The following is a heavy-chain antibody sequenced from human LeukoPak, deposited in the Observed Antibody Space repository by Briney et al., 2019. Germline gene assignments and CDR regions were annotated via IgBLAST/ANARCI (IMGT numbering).Heavy chain of an antibody. CDR2: IYYSGST. Sequence: SETLSLTCTVSGGSISSGDYYWSWIRQPPGKGLEWIEYIYYSGSTYYNPSLKSRVTISVDTSKNQFSLKLSSVTAADTAVYYCARDGILNWFDPWGQGTLVTVSS. J-gene: IGHJ5*02. V-gene: IGHV4-30-4*01. CDR3: ARDGILNWFDP. D-gene: IGHD1-26*01. CDR1: GGSISSGDYY.